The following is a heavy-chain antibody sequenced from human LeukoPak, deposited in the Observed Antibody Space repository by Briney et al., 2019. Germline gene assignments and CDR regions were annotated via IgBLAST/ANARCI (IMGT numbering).Heavy chain of an antibody. J-gene: IGHJ4*02. V-gene: IGHV4-30-4*01. CDR3: ARVPYGDYINY. CDR2: IFYSGST. Sequence: PSETLSLTCTVSGASISIGDYYWSWIRQPPGKCLEWIGYIFYSGSTYYNPSLKSRVTISRDTSKNQVSLKVSSVTAADTAVYHRARVPYGDYINYWGQGTLVTVSS. CDR1: GASISIGDYY. D-gene: IGHD4-17*01.